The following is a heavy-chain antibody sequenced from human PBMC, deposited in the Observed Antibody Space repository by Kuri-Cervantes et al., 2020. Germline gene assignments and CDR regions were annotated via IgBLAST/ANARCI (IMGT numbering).Heavy chain of an antibody. V-gene: IGHV1-18*01. J-gene: IGHJ4*02. CDR1: GYTFTSYG. D-gene: IGHD3-3*01. CDR3: ARGSGRASDFGVVIPLDY. CDR2: ISAYNGNT. Sequence: ASVKVSCKASGYTFTSYGISWVRQAPGQGLEWMGWISAYNGNTNYAQKLQGRVTMTTDTSTSIAYMELRSLRSDDTAVYYCARGSGRASDFGVVIPLDYWGQGTLVTVSS.